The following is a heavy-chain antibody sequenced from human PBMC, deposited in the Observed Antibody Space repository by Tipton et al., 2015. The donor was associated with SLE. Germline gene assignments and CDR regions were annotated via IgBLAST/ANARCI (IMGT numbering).Heavy chain of an antibody. J-gene: IGHJ2*01. Sequence: TLSLTCAVYGGSFSGYYWSWIRQPPGKGLEWIGSIYHSGSTYYNPSLKSRVTISVDTSKNQFSLKLSSVTAADTAVYYCARDVPWGWYFDLWGRGTLVTVSS. V-gene: IGHV4-34*01. CDR1: GGSFSGYY. CDR3: ARDVPWGWYFDL. D-gene: IGHD7-27*01. CDR2: IYHSGST.